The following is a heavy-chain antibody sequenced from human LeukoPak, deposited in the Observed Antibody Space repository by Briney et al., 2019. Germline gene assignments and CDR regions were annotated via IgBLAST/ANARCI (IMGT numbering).Heavy chain of an antibody. CDR1: GYTFTSYY. CDR2: INPNSGGT. V-gene: IGHV1-2*06. CDR3: ARDEVVPAAMAALKFDP. J-gene: IGHJ5*02. D-gene: IGHD2-2*01. Sequence: GASVKVSCTASGYTFTSYYMHWVRQAPGQGLEWMGRINPNSGGTNYAQKFQGRVTMTRDTSISTAYMELSRLRSDDTAVYYCARDEVVPAAMAALKFDPWGQGTLVTVSS.